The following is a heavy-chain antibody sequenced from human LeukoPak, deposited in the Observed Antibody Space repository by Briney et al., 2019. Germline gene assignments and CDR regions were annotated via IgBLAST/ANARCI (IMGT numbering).Heavy chain of an antibody. CDR2: TYYRSEWRF. CDR3: VRHLIGGLDH. D-gene: IGHD3-16*01. J-gene: IGHJ4*02. V-gene: IGHV6-1*01. CDR1: GDTVSSSSSV. Sequence: PSQTLSLTCAISGDTVSSSSSVWHWIRESPSRGLEWLGGTYYRSEWRFDYAASVRSRITITPDTSKNQFSLQLNSVTPEETAVYYCVRHLIGGLDHWGQGTLVTVSS.